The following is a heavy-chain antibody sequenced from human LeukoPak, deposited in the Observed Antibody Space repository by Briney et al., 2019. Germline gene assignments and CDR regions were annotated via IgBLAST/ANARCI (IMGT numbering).Heavy chain of an antibody. CDR3: ARQPGGTAAFDI. Sequence: SETLSLTCTVSGGSINSYYWSWIRQPPGKGLDWIGYISYTGGETNYNPSLKSRLTISVDTSKNQFSLMLTSVTAADTAVYYCARQPGGTAAFDIWAQGTMVTVSS. CDR1: GGSINSYY. D-gene: IGHD1-14*01. V-gene: IGHV4-59*08. CDR2: ISYTGGET. J-gene: IGHJ3*02.